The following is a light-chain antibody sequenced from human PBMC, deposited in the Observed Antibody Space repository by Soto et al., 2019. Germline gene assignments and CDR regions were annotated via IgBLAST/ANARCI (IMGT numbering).Light chain of an antibody. J-gene: IGKJ2*01. V-gene: IGKV3-15*01. CDR1: QSISSE. Sequence: EIVMTQSPATLSVSPGESATLSCRARQSISSELAWYQQKPGQPPMLLIDGASTRATGVPARFTGSGSGSDFTLTISGLQFEYFAVYYCQQGHTWTLTLGQGTRLEI. CDR2: GAS. CDR3: QQGHTWTLT.